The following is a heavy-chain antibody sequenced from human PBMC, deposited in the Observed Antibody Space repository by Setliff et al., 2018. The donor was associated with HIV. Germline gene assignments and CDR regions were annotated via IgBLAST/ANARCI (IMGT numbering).Heavy chain of an antibody. J-gene: IGHJ3*02. CDR3: ARRQQLWLLYAFDI. D-gene: IGHD5-18*01. CDR2: IYYSGST. Sequence: SETLSLTCTVSGGSISSRSYFWGWIRQPPGKGLEWIGSIYYSGSTYYNPSLKSRVTISVDTSKNQFSLKLSSVTAADTAVYYCARRQQLWLLYAFDIWGQGTMVTVSS. V-gene: IGHV4-39*01. CDR1: GGSISSRSYF.